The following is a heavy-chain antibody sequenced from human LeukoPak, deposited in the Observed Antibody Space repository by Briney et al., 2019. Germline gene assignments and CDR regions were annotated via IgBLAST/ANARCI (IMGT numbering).Heavy chain of an antibody. J-gene: IGHJ4*02. CDR1: GFTFSTYA. CDR3: ARDSDYYDSSAYSFRGGLHYDF. V-gene: IGHV3-30*07. Sequence: GGSLRLSCAASGFTFSTYAIHWVRQAPGKGLEWVAVISYDGTNKNYADSVKGRFTISRDNSKNTVYLQMNSLGAEDTAVYLCARDSDYYDSSAYSFRGGLHYDFWGRGTLVTVSS. CDR2: ISYDGTNK. D-gene: IGHD3-22*01.